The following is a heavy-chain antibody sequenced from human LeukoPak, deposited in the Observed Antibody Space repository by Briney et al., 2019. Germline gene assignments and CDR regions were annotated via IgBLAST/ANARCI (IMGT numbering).Heavy chain of an antibody. J-gene: IGHJ4*02. CDR1: GGTFSRYA. Sequence: ASVKVSCKASGGTFSRYAISWVRQAPGQGLEWMGGIIPIFGTANYAQKFQGRATITTDESTSTAYMELSSLRSEDTAVYYCAASKYRFWSGYYTLPDFWGQGTLVTVSS. CDR2: IIPIFGTA. V-gene: IGHV1-69*05. D-gene: IGHD3-3*01. CDR3: AASKYRFWSGYYTLPDF.